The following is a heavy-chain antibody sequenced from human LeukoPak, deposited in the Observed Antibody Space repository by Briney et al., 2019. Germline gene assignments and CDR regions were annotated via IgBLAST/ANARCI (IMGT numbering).Heavy chain of an antibody. V-gene: IGHV4-61*01. D-gene: IGHD3-10*01. CDR2: IYYSGST. Sequence: SETLFLTCTVSGGSVSSGSYYWSWIRQPPGKGLEWIGYIYYSGSTNYNPSLKSRVTISVDTSKNQFSLKLSSVTAADTAVYYCARVASMVRGVTFYYYGMDVWGQGTTVTVSS. J-gene: IGHJ6*02. CDR3: ARVASMVRGVTFYYYGMDV. CDR1: GGSVSSGSYY.